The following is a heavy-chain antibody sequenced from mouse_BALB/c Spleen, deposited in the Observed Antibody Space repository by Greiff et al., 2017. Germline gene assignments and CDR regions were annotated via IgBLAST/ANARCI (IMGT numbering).Heavy chain of an antibody. V-gene: IGHV5-17*02. Sequence: EVQRVESGGGLVQPGGSRKLSCAASGFTFSSFGMHWVRQAPEKGLEWVAYISSGSSTIYYADTVKGRFTISRDNPKNTLFLQMTSLRSEDTAMYYCARSSIITTVRYYAMDYWGQGTSVTVSS. CDR3: ARSSIITTVRYYAMDY. CDR2: ISSGSSTI. CDR1: GFTFSSFG. J-gene: IGHJ4*01. D-gene: IGHD1-1*01.